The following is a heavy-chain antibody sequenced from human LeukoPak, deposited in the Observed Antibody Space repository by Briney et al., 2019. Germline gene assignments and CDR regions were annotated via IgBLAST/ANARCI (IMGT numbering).Heavy chain of an antibody. Sequence: ASVKLSCKASGYTFTGYYMHWVRQPHGQGIEWMGRINPNSGGTTYALKFQGRVSMTRVRSISTAYMELSRLRCDHRGVYYCARDWLLWFGELANFDYWGQGTLVTVSS. V-gene: IGHV1-2*05. J-gene: IGHJ4*02. D-gene: IGHD3-10*01. CDR2: INPNSGGT. CDR3: ARDWLLWFGELANFDY. CDR1: GYTFTGYY.